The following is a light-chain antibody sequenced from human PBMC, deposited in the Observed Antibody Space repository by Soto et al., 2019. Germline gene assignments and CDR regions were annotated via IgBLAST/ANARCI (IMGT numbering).Light chain of an antibody. V-gene: IGKV1-39*01. CDR1: QSISSY. CDR2: AAS. Sequence: DIQMTQSPSSLSASVGYRVTITCRSSQSISSYLNWYQQKPGKAPKLLIYAASSLQSGVPSRFSGSGSGTDFTLTISSLQPEDFATYYCQQSYSTPPLTFGGGTKVDIK. CDR3: QQSYSTPPLT. J-gene: IGKJ4*01.